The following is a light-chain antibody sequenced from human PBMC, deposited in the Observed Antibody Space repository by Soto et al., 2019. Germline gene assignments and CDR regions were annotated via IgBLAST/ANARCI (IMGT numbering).Light chain of an antibody. CDR3: CSYTGNTTPV. CDR1: SNDVGGYAY. Sequence: QSALTQPASVSGSPGQSITISCTGTSNDVGGYAYVSWYQQYPGKAPKLVISEVSNRPSGVSHRFSGSRSGNTASLTISGLQAEVEADYHCCSYTGNTTPVFGGGTKVTVL. V-gene: IGLV2-14*01. J-gene: IGLJ3*02. CDR2: EVS.